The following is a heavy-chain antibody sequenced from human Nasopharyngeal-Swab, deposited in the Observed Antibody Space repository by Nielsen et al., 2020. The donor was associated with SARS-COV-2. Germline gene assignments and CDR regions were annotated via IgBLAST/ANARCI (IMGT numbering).Heavy chain of an antibody. Sequence: GESLKISCAASGFTFSDYYMSWIRQAPGKGLEWVSYISSSGSTIYYADSVKGQFTISRDNAKNSLYLQMNSLRAEDTAVYYCARIGDQDYYDSSGYYLSAFDIWGQGTMVTVSS. V-gene: IGHV3-11*01. CDR1: GFTFSDYY. CDR3: ARIGDQDYYDSSGYYLSAFDI. D-gene: IGHD3-22*01. CDR2: ISSSGSTI. J-gene: IGHJ3*02.